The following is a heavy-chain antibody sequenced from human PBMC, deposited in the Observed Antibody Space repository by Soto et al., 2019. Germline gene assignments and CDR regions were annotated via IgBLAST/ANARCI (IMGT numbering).Heavy chain of an antibody. V-gene: IGHV4-34*01. CDR1: GGSFSGYT. D-gene: IGHD3-16*01. J-gene: IGHJ4*02. CDR3: ARGSDYTSSFDY. Sequence: QVQLQQWGAGLLKPSATLSLTCAVYGGSFSGYTWIWIRQPPGKGLEWIGEINHSGTTNHNPSLKSRVIISVDTSKKQFSLRLTSVTAADTAVYYCARGSDYTSSFDYWGQGTLVTVSS. CDR2: INHSGTT.